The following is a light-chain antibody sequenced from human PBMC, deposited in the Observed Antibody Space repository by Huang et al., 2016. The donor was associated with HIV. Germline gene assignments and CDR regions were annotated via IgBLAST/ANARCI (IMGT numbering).Light chain of an antibody. CDR2: DAS. V-gene: IGKV3-11*01. CDR3: QQRSNWPPMT. J-gene: IGKJ1*01. CDR1: QSVSSD. Sequence: EIVLTQSPATLSLSPGERATLSCRASQSVSSDLAWYQQKPGQAPRLLIYDASNRATGIPARFSGSGSGTDFTLTISSLEPEDFAVYYCQQRSNWPPMTFGQGTKVEIK.